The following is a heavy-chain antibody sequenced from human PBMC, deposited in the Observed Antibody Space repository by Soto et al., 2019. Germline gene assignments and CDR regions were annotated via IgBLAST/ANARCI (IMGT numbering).Heavy chain of an antibody. CDR2: IYHTGSA. J-gene: IGHJ4*02. Sequence: QLQLQESGSGLVKPSQTLSLTCAVSAGSIASDGCSWSWSRQPPGKGLKYIGYIYHTGSAYYSPSLLSPHTITVDRYNIQFSLRLTSVTAADTAVYYCARGVGTTIAHYFDYWGQGMLVTVSS. CDR3: ARGVGTTIAHYFDY. D-gene: IGHD1-1*01. V-gene: IGHV4-30-2*01. CDR1: AGSIASDGCS.